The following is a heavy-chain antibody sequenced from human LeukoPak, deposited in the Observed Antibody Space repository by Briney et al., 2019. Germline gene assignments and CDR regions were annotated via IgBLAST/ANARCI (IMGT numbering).Heavy chain of an antibody. D-gene: IGHD2-15*01. CDR1: GFTFSSYA. Sequence: GGSLILSCAASGFTFSSYAMSWVRQAPGKGLEWVSAISGSGGSTYYPDSVEGRFTISRDNSKNTLYLQMNSLRAEDTAIYYCAKDHPRQGVTAHTPFDYWGQGTLVTVSS. J-gene: IGHJ4*02. CDR2: ISGSGGST. V-gene: IGHV3-23*01. CDR3: AKDHPRQGVTAHTPFDY.